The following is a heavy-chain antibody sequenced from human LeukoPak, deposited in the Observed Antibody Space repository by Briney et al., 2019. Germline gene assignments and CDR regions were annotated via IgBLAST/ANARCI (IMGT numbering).Heavy chain of an antibody. J-gene: IGHJ3*02. V-gene: IGHV1-18*01. Sequence: ASVKVSCKAFSYTFDTSSITWVRQAPGQRLEWMGWISPRSGNKQYAQGVQGRVTMTTDTSRSTAYMELRSLRPDDTAVYYCTGVRNSNNWWGAFDIWGQGTMVTVSS. CDR3: TGVRNSNNWWGAFDI. CDR2: ISPRSGNK. D-gene: IGHD1-1*01. CDR1: SYTFDTSS.